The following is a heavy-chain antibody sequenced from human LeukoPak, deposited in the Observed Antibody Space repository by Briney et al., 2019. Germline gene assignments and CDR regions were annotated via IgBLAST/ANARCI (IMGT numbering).Heavy chain of an antibody. CDR3: AKDKGDGEYVDY. J-gene: IGHJ4*02. Sequence: GGSLRLSCAASGFSFYDYAMLWVRQGPGKGLEWVSLISGDGGSTYYGDSVKGRFTISRDNSKSSLYLEMNSLRIEDTGLYYCAKDKGDGEYVDYWGQGTLVTVSS. CDR2: ISGDGGST. CDR1: GFSFYDYA. V-gene: IGHV3-43*02. D-gene: IGHD5-24*01.